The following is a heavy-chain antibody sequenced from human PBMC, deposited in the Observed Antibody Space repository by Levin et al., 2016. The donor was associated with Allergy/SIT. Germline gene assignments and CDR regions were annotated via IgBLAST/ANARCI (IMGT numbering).Heavy chain of an antibody. J-gene: IGHJ6*02. CDR3: AREEWEPPNYYYSLDV. Sequence: SETLSLTCTVSGGSISIYYWNWIRQAPGKGLEWIGYIYYSGSTSYNPSLKSRVTMSLDTSKNQLSLKLSSVSAADTAIYYCAREEWEPPNYYYSLDVWGPGTTVTVSS. CDR1: GGSISIYY. CDR2: IYYSGST. V-gene: IGHV4-59*01. D-gene: IGHD1-26*01.